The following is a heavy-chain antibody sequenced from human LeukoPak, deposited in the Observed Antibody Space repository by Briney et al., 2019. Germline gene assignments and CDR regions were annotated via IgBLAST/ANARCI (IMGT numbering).Heavy chain of an antibody. CDR1: GFTFSSYG. D-gene: IGHD4-11*01. CDR2: IWYDGSNK. V-gene: IGHV3-33*08. J-gene: IGHJ4*02. Sequence: GGSLRLSCAASGFTFSSYGMHWVRQAPGKGLEWVAVIWYDGSNKYYADSVKGRFTISRDNSKNTLYLQMNSLRAEDTAVYYCARKPLSYSDYEVDYWGQGTLVIVSS. CDR3: ARKPLSYSDYEVDY.